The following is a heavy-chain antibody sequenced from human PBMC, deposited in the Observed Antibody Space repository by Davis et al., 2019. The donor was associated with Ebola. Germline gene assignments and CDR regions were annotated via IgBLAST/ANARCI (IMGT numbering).Heavy chain of an antibody. CDR1: GLTFTSYY. J-gene: IGHJ4*02. D-gene: IGHD3/OR15-3a*01. CDR3: EAGMDV. V-gene: IGHV3-11*01. CDR2: IGSRGSPI. Sequence: PGGSLRLSCAASGLTFTSYYMNWIRQPPGQGLEWLSYIGSRGSPIYYADSVKGRFTISRDNAKNSLYLQMNSLRADDTAVYYCEAGMDVWGQGTLVNVSS.